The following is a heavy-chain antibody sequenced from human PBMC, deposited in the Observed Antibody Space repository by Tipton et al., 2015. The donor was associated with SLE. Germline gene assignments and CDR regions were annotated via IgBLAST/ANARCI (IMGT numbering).Heavy chain of an antibody. D-gene: IGHD6-6*01. CDR3: ARANPQLYSSSSGDYYNYFYMDV. CDR1: GGSFSGYY. V-gene: IGHV4-34*01. CDR2: INHSGTT. Sequence: TLSLTCAVYGGSFSGYYWNWIRQSPGKGLEWIGEINHSGTTNYNPSLKSRVTLSVDTSKSHFSLKLSSVTAAETAVYFCARANPQLYSSSSGDYYNYFYMDVWGKGTTVTISS. J-gene: IGHJ6*03.